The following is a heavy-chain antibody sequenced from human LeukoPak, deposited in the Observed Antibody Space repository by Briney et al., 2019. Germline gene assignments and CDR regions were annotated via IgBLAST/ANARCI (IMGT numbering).Heavy chain of an antibody. D-gene: IGHD3-10*01. Sequence: SETLSLTCAVYGGSFSGYYWSWIRQPPGKGLEWIGEINHSGSTNYNPSLKSRVTISVDTSKNQFSLKLSSVTAADTAVYYCARSIKWAPLDTDAFDIWGQGTMVTVSS. J-gene: IGHJ3*02. CDR3: ARSIKWAPLDTDAFDI. V-gene: IGHV4-34*01. CDR2: INHSGST. CDR1: GGSFSGYY.